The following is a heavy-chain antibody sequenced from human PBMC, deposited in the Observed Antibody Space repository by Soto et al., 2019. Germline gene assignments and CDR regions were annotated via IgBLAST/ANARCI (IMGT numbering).Heavy chain of an antibody. V-gene: IGHV3-11*01. CDR3: ARVRRDGYNSDYFDL. Sequence: GGSLRLSCAASAFTFSDYYMSWIRQAPGKGLECVSYISATGSAIYYADSVKGRFTISRVNAENSLYLQMNSLRAEDTAVYYCARVRRDGYNSDYFDLWGQGTLVTVSS. CDR2: ISATGSAI. CDR1: AFTFSDYY. J-gene: IGHJ4*02. D-gene: IGHD5-12*01.